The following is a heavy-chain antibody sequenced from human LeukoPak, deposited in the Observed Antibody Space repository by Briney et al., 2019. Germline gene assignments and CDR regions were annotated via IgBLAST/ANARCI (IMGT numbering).Heavy chain of an antibody. CDR3: TRAQWRAFDS. D-gene: IGHD2-8*01. CDR1: GDSVSSTGAA. J-gene: IGHJ4*02. Sequence: SSQTLSLTCAISGDSVSSTGAAWNWIRQSPSRGLEWLGRTYYRSKWYSDYAISLNGRITINPDTSKNHFSLQLNSVTPEDTAIYFCTRAQWRAFDSWGQGTLVTVPS. V-gene: IGHV6-1*01. CDR2: TYYRSKWYS.